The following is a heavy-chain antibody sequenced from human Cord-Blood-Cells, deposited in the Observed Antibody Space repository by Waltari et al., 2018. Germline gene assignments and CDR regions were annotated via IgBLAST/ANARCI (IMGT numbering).Heavy chain of an antibody. Sequence: QVQLVQSGSECKNRGASVDVSWLASVYTIISYAMNWVRRAPGQGLEWMGWTNTNTGNPTYAQGFTGRFVFSLDTSVSTAYLQISSLKAEDTAVYYCARTFLEWLAFDIWGQGTMVTVSS. D-gene: IGHD3-3*02. CDR3: ARTFLEWLAFDI. V-gene: IGHV7-4-1*02. J-gene: IGHJ3*02. CDR2: TNTNTGNP. CDR1: VYTIISYA.